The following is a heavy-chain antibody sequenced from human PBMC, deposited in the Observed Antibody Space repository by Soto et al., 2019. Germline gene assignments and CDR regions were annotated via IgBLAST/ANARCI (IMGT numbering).Heavy chain of an antibody. CDR3: AKSHIVATLSPANFDY. CDR1: GFTFDDYA. V-gene: IGHV3-9*01. Sequence: DVQLVESGGGLVQPGRSLRLSCAASGFTFDDYAMHWVRQAPGKGLEWVSGISWSSGSIEYGDSVRGRFTISRDNAKNSLYLQMISLRPEDTALYFCAKSHIVATLSPANFDYWGQGILVTVSS. CDR2: ISWSSGSI. D-gene: IGHD5-12*01. J-gene: IGHJ4*02.